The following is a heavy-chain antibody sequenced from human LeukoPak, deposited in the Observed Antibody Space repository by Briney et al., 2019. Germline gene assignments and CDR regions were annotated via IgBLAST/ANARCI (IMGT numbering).Heavy chain of an antibody. Sequence: PSQTLSLTCAVSGGSTNSGGYSWSWIRQPPGKGLEWIGYIYHSGGTYYNPSLKSRVTISVDRSKNQFSLNLSSVTAAGTAVYYCARDRYGDHTYFDYWGQGTLVTVSS. CDR2: IYHSGGT. CDR1: GGSTNSGGYS. J-gene: IGHJ4*02. D-gene: IGHD4-17*01. V-gene: IGHV4-30-2*01. CDR3: ARDRYGDHTYFDY.